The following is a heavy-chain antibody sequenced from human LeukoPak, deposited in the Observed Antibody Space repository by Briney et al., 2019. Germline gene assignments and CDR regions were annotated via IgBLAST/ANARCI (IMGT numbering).Heavy chain of an antibody. V-gene: IGHV3-21*01. CDR1: GFTFSSYS. CDR2: ISSSSSYI. D-gene: IGHD1-1*01. Sequence: GGSLRLSCAASGFTFSSYSMNWVRQAPGKGLEWVSSISSSSSYIYYADSVKGRFTISRDNAKNSLYLQMNSLRAEDTAVYYCAILQLERRPYYYGMDVWGKGTTVTVSS. CDR3: AILQLERRPYYYGMDV. J-gene: IGHJ6*04.